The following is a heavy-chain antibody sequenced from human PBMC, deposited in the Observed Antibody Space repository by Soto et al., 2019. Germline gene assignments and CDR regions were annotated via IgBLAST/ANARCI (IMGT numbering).Heavy chain of an antibody. Sequence: QLQLQESGPGLVKPSETLSLTCTVSGGSISRSSYYWGWIRQPPGKGLEWIGSIYDSGSTYYNPSRKSRVTISVDTSKNQFSLKLSSVTAADTAVYYCARHDYGGFGLWGQVTLVTVSS. D-gene: IGHD4-17*01. CDR1: GGSISRSSYY. V-gene: IGHV4-39*01. CDR2: IYDSGST. J-gene: IGHJ4*02. CDR3: ARHDYGGFGL.